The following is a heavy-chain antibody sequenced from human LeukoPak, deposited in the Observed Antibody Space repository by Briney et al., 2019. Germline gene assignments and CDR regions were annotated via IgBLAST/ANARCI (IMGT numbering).Heavy chain of an antibody. Sequence: PGRSLRLSCAASGFTFSSYWMSWVRQAPGKGLEWVANIKQDGSEKYYVDSVKGRFTISRDNAKNSVYLQMNSLRAEDTAVYYCARVWSGWTRNYYYGMDVWGQGTTVTVSS. CDR3: ARVWSGWTRNYYYGMDV. J-gene: IGHJ6*02. V-gene: IGHV3-7*01. CDR2: IKQDGSEK. D-gene: IGHD6-19*01. CDR1: GFTFSSYW.